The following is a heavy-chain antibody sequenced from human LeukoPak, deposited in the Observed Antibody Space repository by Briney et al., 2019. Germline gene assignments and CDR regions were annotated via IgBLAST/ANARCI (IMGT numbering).Heavy chain of an antibody. D-gene: IGHD3-22*01. V-gene: IGHV3-11*01. Sequence: PGGSLRLSCAASGFTFSDYYMSWIRQAPGKGLEWVSYISSSGSTIYYADSVKGRFTISRDNAKNSLYLQMNSLRAEDTAVYYCARFGGNYDSSGYPGAFDIWGQGTMVTVSS. J-gene: IGHJ3*02. CDR2: ISSSGSTI. CDR1: GFTFSDYY. CDR3: ARFGGNYDSSGYPGAFDI.